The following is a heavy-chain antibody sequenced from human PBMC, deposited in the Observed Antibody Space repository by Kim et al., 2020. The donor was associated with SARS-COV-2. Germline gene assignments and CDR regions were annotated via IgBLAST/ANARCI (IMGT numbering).Heavy chain of an antibody. D-gene: IGHD3-3*01. CDR2: INPNSGGT. CDR1: GYTFTGYY. V-gene: IGHV1-2*02. CDR3: AREGGTYYDFWSALEGYFQH. J-gene: IGHJ1*01. Sequence: ASVKVSCKASGYTFTGYYMHWVRQAPGQGLEWMGWINPNSGGTNYAQKFQGRVTMTRDTSISTAYMELSRLRSDDTAVYYCAREGGTYYDFWSALEGYFQHWGQGTLVTVSS.